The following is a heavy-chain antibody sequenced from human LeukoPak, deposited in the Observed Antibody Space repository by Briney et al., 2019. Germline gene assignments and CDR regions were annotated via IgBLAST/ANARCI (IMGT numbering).Heavy chain of an antibody. CDR2: ISGSGGST. CDR1: GFTFSNYG. V-gene: IGHV3-23*01. J-gene: IGHJ4*02. Sequence: PGGSLRLSCAASGFTFSNYGMHWVRQAPGKGLEWVSAISGSGGSTYYADSVKGRFTISRDNSKNTLYLQMNSLRAEDTAVYYCAKSPVERYYFDYWGQGTLVTVSS. CDR3: AKSPVERYYFDY.